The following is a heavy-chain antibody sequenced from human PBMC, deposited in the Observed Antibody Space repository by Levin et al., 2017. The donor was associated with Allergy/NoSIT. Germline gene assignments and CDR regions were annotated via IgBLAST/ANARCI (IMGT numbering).Heavy chain of an antibody. CDR3: AKDISRYYDSSGWFDY. V-gene: IGHV3-9*01. J-gene: IGHJ4*02. D-gene: IGHD3-22*01. CDR2: ISWNSGSI. CDR1: GFTFDDYA. Sequence: SCAASGFTFDDYAMHWVRQAPGKGLEWVSGISWNSGSIGYADSVKGRFTISRDNAKNSLYLQMNSLRAEDTALYYCAKDISRYYDSSGWFDYWGQGTLVTVSS.